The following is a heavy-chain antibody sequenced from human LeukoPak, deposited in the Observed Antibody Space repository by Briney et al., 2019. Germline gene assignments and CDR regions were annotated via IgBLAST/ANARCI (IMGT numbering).Heavy chain of an antibody. CDR2: ISSSSSYT. J-gene: IGHJ6*04. Sequence: GGSLRLSCAASGFTFSDYYMSWIRQAPGKWLEWVSYISSSSSYTNYADSVKGRFTLSRDNAKNSLYLQMNSLRAEDTAVYYCARERYFDWSRDYYGMDVWGKGTTVTVSS. V-gene: IGHV3-11*06. CDR1: GFTFSDYY. CDR3: ARERYFDWSRDYYGMDV. D-gene: IGHD3-9*01.